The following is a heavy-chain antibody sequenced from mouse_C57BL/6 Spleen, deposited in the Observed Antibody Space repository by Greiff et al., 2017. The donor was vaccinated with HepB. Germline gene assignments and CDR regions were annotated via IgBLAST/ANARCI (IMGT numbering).Heavy chain of an antibody. CDR2: IDPSDSET. J-gene: IGHJ3*01. D-gene: IGHD2-4*01. CDR1: GYTFTSYW. CDR3: AREWKNYDYDSWFAY. V-gene: IGHV1-52*01. Sequence: VQLQQSGAELVRPGSSVKLSCKASGYTFTSYWMQWVKQRPIQGLEWIGNIDPSDSETHYNQKFKDKATLTVDKSSSTAYMQLSSLTSEDSAVYYFAREWKNYDYDSWFAYWGQGTLVTVSA.